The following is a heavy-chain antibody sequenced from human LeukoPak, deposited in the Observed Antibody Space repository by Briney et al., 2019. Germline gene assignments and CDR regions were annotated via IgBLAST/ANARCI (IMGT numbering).Heavy chain of an antibody. CDR1: GFTFSSYA. CDR3: AKVGAYSSSSFVDY. J-gene: IGHJ4*02. D-gene: IGHD6-6*01. V-gene: IGHV3-23*01. CDR2: ISGSGGST. Sequence: PGGSLRLSCAASGFTFSSYAMSWVRQAPGEGLEWVSAISGSGGSTYYADSVKGRFTISRDNSKNTLYLQMNSLRAEDTAVYYCAKVGAYSSSSFVDYWGQGTLVTVSS.